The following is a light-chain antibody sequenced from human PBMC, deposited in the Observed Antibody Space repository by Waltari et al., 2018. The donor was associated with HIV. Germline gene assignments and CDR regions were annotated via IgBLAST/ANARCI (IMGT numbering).Light chain of an antibody. CDR2: WAS. CDR3: QQYYSSPYS. J-gene: IGKJ2*01. Sequence: DIVMTQSPDSLAVSLGERATINCRSSQIVLYSSNNKNYLACYQQVPGQPPKLLIDWASTRESEVPDRFSGSGSGTDFTLTISSLQAEDVAVYYCQQYYSSPYSFGQGTKLEIK. CDR1: QIVLYSSNNKNY. V-gene: IGKV4-1*01.